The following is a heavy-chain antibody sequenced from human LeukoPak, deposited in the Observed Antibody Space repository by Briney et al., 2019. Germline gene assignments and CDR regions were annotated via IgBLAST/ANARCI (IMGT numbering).Heavy chain of an antibody. CDR1: GFTFSSYE. J-gene: IGHJ4*02. CDR3: ARGLWFGELCDY. V-gene: IGHV3-48*03. Sequence: PGGSLRLSCAASGFTFSSYEMNWVRQAPGKGLEWVSYISSSGSTIYYADSVKGRFTISRDNAKNSLYLQMNSLRAEDTAVYYCARGLWFGELCDYWGQGTLVTVSS. CDR2: ISSSGSTI. D-gene: IGHD3-10*01.